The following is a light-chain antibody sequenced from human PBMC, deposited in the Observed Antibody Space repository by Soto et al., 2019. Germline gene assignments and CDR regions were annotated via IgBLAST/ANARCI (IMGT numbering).Light chain of an antibody. CDR2: AAS. CDR3: LQDDDYPLT. V-gene: IGKV1-6*01. J-gene: IGKJ4*01. Sequence: AIQMTQSPSSLSASVGDRVTITCRASQGIRNDLGWYQQKPGKAPKLLIYAASTLEIGVPSRFSGSGSGTDFTLTLGSLQPEDFATYYCLQDDDYPLTFGGGTKVEIK. CDR1: QGIRND.